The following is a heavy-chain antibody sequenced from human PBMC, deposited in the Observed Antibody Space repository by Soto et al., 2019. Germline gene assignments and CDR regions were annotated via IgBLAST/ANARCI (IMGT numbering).Heavy chain of an antibody. J-gene: IGHJ6*03. Sequence: QITLKESGPTLVKPTQTLTLTCTFSGHSLSTSGVGVGWIRQPPGKALEWLALIYWDDDKRYSPSLKSRLTSTNDTTKKQMVLIMTNMDPVDTATYVCAHTIRDHFWSGYYYMDVWGKGTTVTVSS. D-gene: IGHD3-3*02. CDR3: AHTIRDHFWSGYYYMDV. CDR2: IYWDDDK. CDR1: GHSLSTSGVG. V-gene: IGHV2-5*02.